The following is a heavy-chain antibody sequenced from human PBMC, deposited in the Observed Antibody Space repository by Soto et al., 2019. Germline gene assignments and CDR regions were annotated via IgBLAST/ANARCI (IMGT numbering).Heavy chain of an antibody. Sequence: EVQLLESGGGLVQPGGSLRLSCAASGFTFSSYAMSWVRQAPGKGLEWVSGISGSGGSTYYADSVKGRFTISRDNSKNTLYLPMNSLTAEDTAVYYCAKAPAVAVHYFADRGEGPLVTVSS. CDR3: AKAPAVAVHYFAD. CDR2: ISGSGGST. D-gene: IGHD6-19*01. J-gene: IGHJ4*02. V-gene: IGHV3-23*01. CDR1: GFTFSSYA.